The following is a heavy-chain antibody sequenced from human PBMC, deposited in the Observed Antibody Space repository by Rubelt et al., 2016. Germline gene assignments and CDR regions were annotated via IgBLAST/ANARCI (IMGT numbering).Heavy chain of an antibody. D-gene: IGHD1-1*01. Sequence: QLQLHESCPGLVNPSETLSLTCTVSGGSISSSSYYWCWIRQPPGKGLEWIGRIYYSGSTYDHPSLKSRGAIDVDRAKNQFDLKQSSVTGADMAVDDCARVEGRPVGWVDPWGQGTRVTVSS. J-gene: IGHJ5*02. CDR3: ARVEGRPVGWVDP. CDR2: IYYSGST. V-gene: IGHV4-39*07. CDR1: GGSISSSSYY.